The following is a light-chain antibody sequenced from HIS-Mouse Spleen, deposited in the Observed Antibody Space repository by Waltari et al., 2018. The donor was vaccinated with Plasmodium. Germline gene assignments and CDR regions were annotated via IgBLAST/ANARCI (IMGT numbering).Light chain of an antibody. Sequence: QSALTQPPSASGSPGQSVTISCPGTSRDVGGYTYVPWSQQHPGNAPKLMIYEVSKRPSGVPDRFSGSKSGNTASLTVSGLQAEDEADYYCSSYAGSNNLVFGGGTKLTVL. CDR3: SSYAGSNNLV. J-gene: IGLJ2*01. CDR2: EVS. V-gene: IGLV2-8*01. CDR1: SRDVGGYTY.